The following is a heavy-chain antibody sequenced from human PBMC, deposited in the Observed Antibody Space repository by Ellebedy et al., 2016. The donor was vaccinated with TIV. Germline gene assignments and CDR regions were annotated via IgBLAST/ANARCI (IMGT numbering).Heavy chain of an antibody. Sequence: MPSETLSLTCIVSGGSISSSSYHWDWIRQSPGNGLEWIGTIHSSGTTQYNPSLKSRVTISLDKPKNQCPLRMTSVTPADTAVFYCARIWGIATRPVDSWGQGTLVTVSP. D-gene: IGHD3-16*01. J-gene: IGHJ4*02. CDR3: ARIWGIATRPVDS. CDR2: IHSSGTT. V-gene: IGHV4-39*06. CDR1: GGSISSSSYH.